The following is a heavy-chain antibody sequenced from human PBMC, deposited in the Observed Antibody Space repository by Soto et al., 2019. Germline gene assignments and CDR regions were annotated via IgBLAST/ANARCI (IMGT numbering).Heavy chain of an antibody. Sequence: GGSLRLSCAASGFTFSSYAMSWVRQAPGKGLEWVSAISGSGGSTYYADSVKGRFTISRDNSKNTLYLQMNSLRAGDTAVYYCAKPDSGSYSPYYYYYYYGMDVWGQGTTVTVSS. CDR1: GFTFSSYA. V-gene: IGHV3-23*01. D-gene: IGHD1-26*01. J-gene: IGHJ6*02. CDR2: ISGSGGST. CDR3: AKPDSGSYSPYYYYYYYGMDV.